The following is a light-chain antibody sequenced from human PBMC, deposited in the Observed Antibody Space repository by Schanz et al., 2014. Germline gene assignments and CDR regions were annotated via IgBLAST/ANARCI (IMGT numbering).Light chain of an antibody. Sequence: EIVMTQSPATLSVSPGERATLSCRASESVSSNLAWYQQKLGQAPRLLIYGASTRATGIPDRFSGSGSGTDFTLTISRLEPEDFAVYYCQHYSLSPLFGQGTKVDI. J-gene: IGKJ1*01. CDR1: ESVSSN. CDR2: GAS. V-gene: IGKV3D-15*01. CDR3: QHYSLSPL.